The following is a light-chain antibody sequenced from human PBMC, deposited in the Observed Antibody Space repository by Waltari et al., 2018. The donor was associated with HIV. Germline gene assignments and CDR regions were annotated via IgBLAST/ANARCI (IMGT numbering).Light chain of an antibody. CDR2: EVY. Sequence: HSALTQPASVSGSPGQSITISCTGPTSDFDTFDFVSWYQQSPGRAPTLIFFEVYFRPPGVSQRFSGSKSCDTASLTMAALRAEDEADYFCSSYAARGFVAFGGGTKVTVL. V-gene: IGLV2-14*01. CDR3: SSYAARGFVA. CDR1: TSDFDTFDF. J-gene: IGLJ3*02.